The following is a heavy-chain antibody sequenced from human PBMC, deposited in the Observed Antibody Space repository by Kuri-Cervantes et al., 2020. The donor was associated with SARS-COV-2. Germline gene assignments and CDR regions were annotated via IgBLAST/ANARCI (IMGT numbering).Heavy chain of an antibody. CDR2: ISAYNGNT. J-gene: IGHJ4*02. V-gene: IGHV1-18*04. D-gene: IGHD2-15*01. CDR1: GYTFTSYG. Sequence: ASVKVSCKASGYTFTSYGISWVRQAPGQGLEWMGWISAYNGNTNYAQKFQGRVTITADKSTSTVYMELSSLRSEDTAVYYCARDVWYEGYCSGGSCYSLDYWGQGTLVTVSS. CDR3: ARDVWYEGYCSGGSCYSLDY.